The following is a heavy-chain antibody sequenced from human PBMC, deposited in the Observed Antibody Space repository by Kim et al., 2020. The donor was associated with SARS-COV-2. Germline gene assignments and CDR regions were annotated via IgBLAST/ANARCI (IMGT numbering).Heavy chain of an antibody. V-gene: IGHV3-23*01. CDR1: GFTFSSYA. CDR2: ISGSGGST. CDR3: AKDGGSGWPGGRFDP. D-gene: IGHD6-19*01. J-gene: IGHJ5*02. Sequence: GGSLRLSCAASGFTFSSYAMSWVRQAPGKGLEWVSAISGSGGSTYYADSVKGRFTISRDNSKNTLYLQMNSLRVEDTAVYYCAKDGGSGWPGGRFDPWGQGTLVTVSS.